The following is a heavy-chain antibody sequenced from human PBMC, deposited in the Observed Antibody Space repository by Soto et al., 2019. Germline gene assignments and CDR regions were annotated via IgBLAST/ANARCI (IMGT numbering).Heavy chain of an antibody. V-gene: IGHV3-11*06. J-gene: IGHJ6*02. CDR2: NSSSSYT. CDR3: ARVNCCSTSCYSSYYYYGMDV. D-gene: IGHD2-2*01. Sequence: GGVLRLSFAASGFTFRDYYMSWIRQAPGEGVGWGLYNSSSSYTNYADSVKSRFTISRDNDKNSLYLQMNSLRAEDTAVYYCARVNCCSTSCYSSYYYYGMDVWGQGTTVTVSS. CDR1: GFTFRDYY.